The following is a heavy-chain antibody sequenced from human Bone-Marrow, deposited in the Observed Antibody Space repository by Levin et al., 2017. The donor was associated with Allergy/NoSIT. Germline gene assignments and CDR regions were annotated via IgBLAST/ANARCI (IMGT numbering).Heavy chain of an antibody. Sequence: PGASVKVSCKASGYTFKNYGISWVRQAPGQGLEWMGWISTHNGNTNYAQSFQGRVTMTTDTSTSTADMELRSLISDDTAVYYCARFVVTPVSYFYMDVWGKGTTVTVSS. CDR1: GYTFKNYG. CDR3: ARFVVTPVSYFYMDV. D-gene: IGHD2-2*01. V-gene: IGHV1-18*01. J-gene: IGHJ6*03. CDR2: ISTHNGNT.